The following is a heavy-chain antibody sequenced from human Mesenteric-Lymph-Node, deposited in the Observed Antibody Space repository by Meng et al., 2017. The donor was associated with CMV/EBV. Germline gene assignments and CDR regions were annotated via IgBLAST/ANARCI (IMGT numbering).Heavy chain of an antibody. CDR2: ISSSSGDI. Sequence: GFEFNTYSMMWFRQAPGKGLEWVSSISSSSGDIYYADLVKGRFTISRDNAKSSLFLQMNSLTAEDTAMYYCARDPTEYYYDSTGDYQWGQGTLVTVSS. CDR3: ARDPTEYYYDSTGDYQ. D-gene: IGHD3-22*01. V-gene: IGHV3-21*06. J-gene: IGHJ4*02. CDR1: GFEFNTYS.